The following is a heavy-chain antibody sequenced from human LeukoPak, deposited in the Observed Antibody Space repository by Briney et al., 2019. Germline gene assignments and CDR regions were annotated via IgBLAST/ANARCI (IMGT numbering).Heavy chain of an antibody. Sequence: SETLSLTCGVSGYSISSGYQWAWIRQSPGKGLEGIGSIYHSGSAHYNPSLKSRVTISVETSKNQFSLNMYSVTASDTALYYCARDPRWLTPDCTSTSCYENYFDPWGQGILVTVSS. J-gene: IGHJ5*02. V-gene: IGHV4-38-2*02. CDR1: GYSISSGYQ. CDR2: IYHSGSA. D-gene: IGHD2-2*01. CDR3: ARDPRWLTPDCTSTSCYENYFDP.